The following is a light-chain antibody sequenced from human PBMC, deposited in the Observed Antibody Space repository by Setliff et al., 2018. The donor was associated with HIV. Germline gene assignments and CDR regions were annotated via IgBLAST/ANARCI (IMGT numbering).Light chain of an antibody. V-gene: IGLV1-44*01. Sequence: QSVLAQPPSASGIPGQRVTISCSGSSSNIGSNTVNWYRQLPGTAPKLLIYSNNQRPSGVPDRFSGSKSGTSASLGISGLQSEDEADYYCAAWDDSLNGQVFGTGTKGTVL. CDR3: AAWDDSLNGQV. J-gene: IGLJ1*01. CDR1: SSNIGSNT. CDR2: SNN.